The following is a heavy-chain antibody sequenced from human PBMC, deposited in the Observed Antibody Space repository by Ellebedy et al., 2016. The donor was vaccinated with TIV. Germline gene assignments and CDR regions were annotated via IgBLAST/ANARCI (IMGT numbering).Heavy chain of an antibody. V-gene: IGHV3-21*04. J-gene: IGHJ4*02. CDR1: GFTFSTYN. D-gene: IGHD6-6*01. CDR3: ARGSSSSIY. Sequence: PGGSLRLSCAASGFTFSTYNMNWVRQAPGKGLEWVASISSRSNYKYYADSVKGRFTISRDNAKNSLYLQMNSLRAEDTAVYYCARGSSSSIYWGQGTLVTVSS. CDR2: ISSRSNYK.